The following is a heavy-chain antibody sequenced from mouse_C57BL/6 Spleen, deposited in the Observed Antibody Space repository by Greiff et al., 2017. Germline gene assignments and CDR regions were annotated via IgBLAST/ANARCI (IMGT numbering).Heavy chain of an antibody. CDR1: GYSITSGYY. CDR2: IRYDGSN. CDR3: ARDGMIAYAVDD. V-gene: IGHV3-6*01. D-gene: IGHD2-4*01. Sequence: EVQLQESGPGLVKPSQSLSLSCSVTGYSITSGYYWNWIRQFPGNKLEWMGYIRYDGSNNYNPTLKNRISITSDTSKNQFFLNLNSVTTEDTATYYGARDGMIAYAVDDWGQGTSVTVAS. J-gene: IGHJ4*01.